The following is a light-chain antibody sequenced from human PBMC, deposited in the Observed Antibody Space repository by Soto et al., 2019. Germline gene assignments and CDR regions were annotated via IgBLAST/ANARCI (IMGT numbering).Light chain of an antibody. CDR3: QQYGGSPIT. V-gene: IGKV3-20*01. J-gene: IGKJ5*01. CDR1: QSVTTR. CDR2: GAS. Sequence: IVLPQSPGTLPFSPGERVTLSCRASQSVTTRLAWYQHKPGQAPTLLMSGASNRASGVPVRFSGSGSGTDFTLTITRLEPEDFALYYCQQYGGSPITFGLGTRL.